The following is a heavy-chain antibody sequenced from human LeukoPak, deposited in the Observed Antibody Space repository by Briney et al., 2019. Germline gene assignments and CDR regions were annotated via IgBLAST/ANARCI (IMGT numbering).Heavy chain of an antibody. J-gene: IGHJ6*03. CDR2: IIPIFGTA. CDR3: ARGRIAAAGLGYYYYYYYMDV. V-gene: IGHV1-69*05. Sequence: ASVKVSCKASGGTFSSYAISWVRQAPGQGLEWMGGIIPIFGTANYAQKFQGRVTITTDESTSTAYMELSSLRSEDTAVYYCARGRIAAAGLGYYYYYYYMDVWGKGTTVIVSS. CDR1: GGTFSSYA. D-gene: IGHD6-13*01.